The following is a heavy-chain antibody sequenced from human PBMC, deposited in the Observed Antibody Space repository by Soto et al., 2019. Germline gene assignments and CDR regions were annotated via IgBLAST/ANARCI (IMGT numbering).Heavy chain of an antibody. Sequence: GGSLRLSCAASGFTFSSYAMSWVRQAPGKGLEWVSAISGSGGSTYYADSVKGRFTISRDNSKNTLYLQMNSLRAEDTAVYYCAKPTGTTRVRQTYYFDYWGQGTLVTVSS. D-gene: IGHD1-1*01. CDR2: ISGSGGST. V-gene: IGHV3-23*01. CDR3: AKPTGTTRVRQTYYFDY. CDR1: GFTFSSYA. J-gene: IGHJ4*02.